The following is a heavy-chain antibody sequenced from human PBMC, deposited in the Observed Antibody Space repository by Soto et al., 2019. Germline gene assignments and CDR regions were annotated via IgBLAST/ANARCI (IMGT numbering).Heavy chain of an antibody. J-gene: IGHJ6*02. D-gene: IGHD5-12*01. Sequence: ASVKVSCKASGYTFTSYYMHWVRQAPGQGLEWMGIINPSGGSTTYAQKFQGRVTMTRDTSTSTVYMELSSLRSEYTAVYYCARGDIVAIFGMDVWGQGTTVTVSS. CDR3: ARGDIVAIFGMDV. CDR2: INPSGGST. V-gene: IGHV1-46*01. CDR1: GYTFTSYY.